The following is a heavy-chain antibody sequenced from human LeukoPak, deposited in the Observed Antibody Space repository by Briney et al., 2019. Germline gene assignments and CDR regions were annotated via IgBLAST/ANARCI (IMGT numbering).Heavy chain of an antibody. J-gene: IGHJ4*02. CDR3: VSETRMKYCSSTSCYPNYYFDY. CDR1: GGSISSGGYY. Sequence: SETLSLTCTVSGGSISSGGYYWSWIRQHPGKGLEWIGYIYYSGSTYYNPSLKSRVTISVDTSKNQFSLKLSSVTAADTAVYYCVSETRMKYCSSTSCYPNYYFDYWGQGTLVTVSS. D-gene: IGHD2-2*01. V-gene: IGHV4-31*03. CDR2: IYYSGST.